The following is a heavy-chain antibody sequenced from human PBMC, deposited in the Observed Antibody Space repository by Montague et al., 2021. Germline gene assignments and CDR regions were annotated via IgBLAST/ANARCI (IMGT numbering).Heavy chain of an antibody. CDR1: GFIFSSYA. D-gene: IGHD1-14*01. V-gene: IGHV3-23*01. Sequence: SLRLSCAASGFIFSSYAMHWVRQAPGKGLEWVSTTSDGGGSKHYADSVKGRFTISRDNSKNTLYLQMNSLRPEDTAVYYCAKERSTTGHGRGFDPWGQGTLVTVSS. J-gene: IGHJ5*01. CDR3: AKERSTTGHGRGFDP. CDR2: TSDGGGSK.